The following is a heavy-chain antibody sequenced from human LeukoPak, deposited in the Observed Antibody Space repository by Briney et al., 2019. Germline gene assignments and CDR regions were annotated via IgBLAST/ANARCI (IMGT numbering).Heavy chain of an antibody. J-gene: IGHJ4*02. D-gene: IGHD3-22*01. CDR3: ARDDYYYDSSGYPHPFDY. V-gene: IGHV3-66*02. Sequence: GGSLRLSCAASGFTVSSNYMSWVRQAPGKGLEWVSVIYSGGSTYYADSVKGRFTISRDNSKNTLYLQMNSLRAEDTAVYYCARDDYYYDSSGYPHPFDYWGQGTLVTVSS. CDR2: IYSGGST. CDR1: GFTVSSNY.